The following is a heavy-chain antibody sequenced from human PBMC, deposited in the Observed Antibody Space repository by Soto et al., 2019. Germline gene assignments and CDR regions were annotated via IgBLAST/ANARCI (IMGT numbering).Heavy chain of an antibody. V-gene: IGHV3-30*18. CDR1: GFRFSDYG. Sequence: QVQLAESGGGVVQPGRSLRLSCIGSGFRFSDYGMHWVRQAPGKGLEWVAMMSFDGTYKYSADSVKGRFIISRDNSKNTLFLQMNSLRAGDTAVYYCAKDRRAGKNNSVYDFWGQGPLVTVS. CDR2: MSFDGTYK. D-gene: IGHD1-1*01. CDR3: AKDRRAGKNNSVYDF. J-gene: IGHJ4*02.